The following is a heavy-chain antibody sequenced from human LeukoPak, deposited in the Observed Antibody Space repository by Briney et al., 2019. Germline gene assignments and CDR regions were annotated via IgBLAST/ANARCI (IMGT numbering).Heavy chain of an antibody. CDR2: MNPNRGNT. CDR3: ARGLRGYWFNP. CDR1: GYTFTSYD. Sequence: ASVKVSCKASGYTFTSYDINWVRQATGQGLEWMGLMNPNRGNTGYAQKFQGRVIMTTDTSISTAYMELSGLRSEDTAVYYCARGLRGYWFNPWGQGTLVTVSS. V-gene: IGHV1-8*01. J-gene: IGHJ5*02. D-gene: IGHD3-16*01.